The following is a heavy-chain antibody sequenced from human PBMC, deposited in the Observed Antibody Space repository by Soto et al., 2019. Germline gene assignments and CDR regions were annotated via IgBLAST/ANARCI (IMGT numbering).Heavy chain of an antibody. CDR2: ISWNGDLL. D-gene: IGHD4-17*01. V-gene: IGHV3-9*01. CDR3: AKSKYGDSPLMDV. CDR1: GFTFEDYA. Sequence: QLVESGGTLVQTGGSLRLSCGGSGFTFEDYAMYWVRQPPGKGLEWVSGISWNGDLLGYADSVRGRFIISRDDVKKTLYLQMKSLRNDDTALYYSAKSKYGDSPLMDVWGRGTTVAVS. J-gene: IGHJ6*02.